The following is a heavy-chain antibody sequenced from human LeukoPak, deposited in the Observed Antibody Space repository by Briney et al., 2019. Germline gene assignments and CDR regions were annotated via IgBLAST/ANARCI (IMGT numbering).Heavy chain of an antibody. Sequence: GESLKISCKGSGYRFTSYWIGWVRQMPGKGLEWMGIIYPGDSDTRYSPSFQGQVTISADKSISTAYLQWSSLKASDTAIYYCARRVGYCSSTSCYAYFDYWGQGTLVTVSS. CDR2: IYPGDSDT. D-gene: IGHD2-2*01. CDR1: GYRFTSYW. CDR3: ARRVGYCSSTSCYAYFDY. J-gene: IGHJ4*02. V-gene: IGHV5-51*01.